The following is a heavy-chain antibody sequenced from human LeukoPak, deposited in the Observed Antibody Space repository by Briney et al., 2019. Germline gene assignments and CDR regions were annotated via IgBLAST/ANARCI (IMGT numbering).Heavy chain of an antibody. V-gene: IGHV3-23*01. CDR1: GFTFSSYA. CDR3: ATKASYGDRYFDY. Sequence: GGSLRLSCAASGFTFSSYAMSWIRQAPGKGLEWLSAISGTTGTTFYADSVKGRFTISRDNSKNALYLQMNTLRAEDTAVYYCATKASYGDRYFDYWGQGTLVTVSS. J-gene: IGHJ4*02. CDR2: ISGTTGTT. D-gene: IGHD4-17*01.